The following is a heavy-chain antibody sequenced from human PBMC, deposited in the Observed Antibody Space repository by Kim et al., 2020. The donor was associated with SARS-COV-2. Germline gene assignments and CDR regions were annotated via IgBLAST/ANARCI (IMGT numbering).Heavy chain of an antibody. CDR2: IYSGGST. Sequence: GGSLRLSCAASGFAVSSTYMSWVRLTPGKGLELVSVIYSGGSTYYAGSVQGRFTISRDNSKNTLYLQMNSLRVEDTAAYFCARWGGYAGVPVDIWGQGT. CDR3: ARWGGYAGVPVDI. CDR1: GFAVSSTY. J-gene: IGHJ3*02. D-gene: IGHD5-12*01. V-gene: IGHV3-53*01.